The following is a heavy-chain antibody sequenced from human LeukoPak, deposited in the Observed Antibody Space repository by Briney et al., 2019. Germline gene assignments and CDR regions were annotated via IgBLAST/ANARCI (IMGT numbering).Heavy chain of an antibody. CDR2: ISSSSSYI. J-gene: IGHJ4*02. D-gene: IGHD2-21*02. V-gene: IGHV3-21*01. CDR1: GFTFSSYS. Sequence: GGSLRLSCAASGFTFSSYSMNWVRQAPGKGLEWVSSISSSSSYIYYADSVKGRFTISRDNAKNSLYLQMNSLRAEDTAVYYCARGDVVVTPGPFDYWGQGTLVTVSS. CDR3: ARGDVVVTPGPFDY.